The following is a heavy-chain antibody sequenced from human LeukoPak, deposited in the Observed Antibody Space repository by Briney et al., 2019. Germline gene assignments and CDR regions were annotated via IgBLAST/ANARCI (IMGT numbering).Heavy chain of an antibody. CDR2: INPSGGST. D-gene: IGHD4-17*01. CDR1: GYTFINHY. Sequence: ASVKVSCKASGYTFINHYIHWVRQAPGQGLEWMGVINPSGGSTNCAQKFQGRVTMTRDASTNTVYIELSSLTSEDTGVYYCGRDSTVTTFRGCVDPWGQGTLVTVSS. V-gene: IGHV1-46*01. J-gene: IGHJ5*02. CDR3: GRDSTVTTFRGCVDP.